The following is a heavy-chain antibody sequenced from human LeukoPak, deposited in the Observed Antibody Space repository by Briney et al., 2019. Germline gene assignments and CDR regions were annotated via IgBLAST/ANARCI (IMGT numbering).Heavy chain of an antibody. Sequence: PGGSLRLSCAASGFTFSSYAMSWVRQAPGKGLEWVSAISGSGGSTYYADSVKGRFTISRDNSKSTLYLQMNSLRAEDTAVYYCAKGRHYYGSGKYYFDYWGQGTLVTVSS. V-gene: IGHV3-23*01. D-gene: IGHD3-10*01. J-gene: IGHJ4*02. CDR1: GFTFSSYA. CDR3: AKGRHYYGSGKYYFDY. CDR2: ISGSGGST.